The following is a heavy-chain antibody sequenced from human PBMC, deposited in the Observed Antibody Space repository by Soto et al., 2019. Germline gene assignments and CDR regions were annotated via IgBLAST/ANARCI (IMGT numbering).Heavy chain of an antibody. CDR1: GFTFSSYG. J-gene: IGHJ4*02. CDR3: ARIGGYDSSGYYYEVDY. V-gene: IGHV3-33*01. CDR2: IWYDGSNK. Sequence: QVQLVESGGGVVQPGRSLRLSCAASGFTFSSYGMHWVRQAPGKGLEWVAVIWYDGSNKYYADSVKGRFTISRDNSKNTLYLQMNSLRAEDTAVYYCARIGGYDSSGYYYEVDYWGQGTLVTVSS. D-gene: IGHD3-22*01.